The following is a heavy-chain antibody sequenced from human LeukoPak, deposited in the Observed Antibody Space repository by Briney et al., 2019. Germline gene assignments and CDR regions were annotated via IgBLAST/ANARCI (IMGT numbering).Heavy chain of an antibody. V-gene: IGHV4-59*01. CDR1: GGSISSYY. CDR2: IYYSGST. D-gene: IGHD3-16*01. CDR3: ARETSQKGAHYMDV. Sequence: PSETLSLTCTVSGGSISSYYWSWIRQPPGKGLEWFGYIYYSGSTNYNPPLKSRVTISVDTSKNQFSLKLSSVTAADTAVYYCARETSQKGAHYMDVWGKGTTITISS. J-gene: IGHJ6*03.